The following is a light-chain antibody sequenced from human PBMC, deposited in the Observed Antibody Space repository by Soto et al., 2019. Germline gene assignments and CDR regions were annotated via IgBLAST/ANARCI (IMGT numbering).Light chain of an antibody. CDR2: GAS. CDR1: KSVSSSY. J-gene: IGKJ1*01. Sequence: EIVLTQSPGTLSLSPGERATLSCRASKSVSSSYLAWYQQKLGQAHRLLIYGASSRATGIPDRFSGSGSGTDFTLTISRLEPEDFAVYYCQQYGSSGWTFGQGTKVEIK. CDR3: QQYGSSGWT. V-gene: IGKV3-20*01.